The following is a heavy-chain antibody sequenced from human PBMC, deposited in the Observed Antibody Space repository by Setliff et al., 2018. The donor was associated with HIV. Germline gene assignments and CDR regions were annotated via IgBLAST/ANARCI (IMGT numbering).Heavy chain of an antibody. CDR1: GYRFTDYW. V-gene: IGHV5-51*01. CDR2: IYPGDSDT. J-gene: IGHJ5*02. CDR3: ARRLYSSEAFDP. D-gene: IGHD6-25*01. Sequence: GESLKISCRGSGYRFTDYWIGWVRQMPGKGLEWMGVIYPGDSDTRYNPSFQGQVAISADKSTSTAYPQWSSLKASDTAMYYCARRLYSSEAFDPWGQGTLVTV.